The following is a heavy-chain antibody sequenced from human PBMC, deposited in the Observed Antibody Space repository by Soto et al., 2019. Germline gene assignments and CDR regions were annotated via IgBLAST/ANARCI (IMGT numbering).Heavy chain of an antibody. D-gene: IGHD2-15*01. CDR3: ARDDGCSGGSCPALPYYGMDV. Sequence: WGSLRLSCAASGFTFSSYSMNWVRQAPGKGLEWVSSISSSSSYIYYADSVKGRFTISRDNAKNSLYLQMNSLRAEDTAVYYCARDDGCSGGSCPALPYYGMDVWGQGTTVTVSS. V-gene: IGHV3-21*01. CDR2: ISSSSSYI. J-gene: IGHJ6*02. CDR1: GFTFSSYS.